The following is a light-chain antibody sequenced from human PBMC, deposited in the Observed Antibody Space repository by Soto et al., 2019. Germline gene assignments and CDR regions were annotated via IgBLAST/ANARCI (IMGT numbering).Light chain of an antibody. J-gene: IGKJ1*01. CDR1: QSVSSNY. CDR3: QQYGSSPRT. Sequence: EVVLMQSPGTLSLSPGEGATLSCRASQSVSSNYLACSQQKPGQAPRLLIYGASSRATGIPDRFSGSGSGTDFTLTISRLEPEDFAVYYCQQYGSSPRTFGQGTKVEIK. CDR2: GAS. V-gene: IGKV3-20*01.